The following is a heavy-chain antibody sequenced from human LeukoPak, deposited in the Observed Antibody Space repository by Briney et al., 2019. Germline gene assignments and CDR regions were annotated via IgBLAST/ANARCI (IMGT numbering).Heavy chain of an antibody. D-gene: IGHD3-9*01. V-gene: IGHV4-59*01. CDR2: IYYSGST. CDR1: SASISSYY. J-gene: IGHJ4*02. CDR3: ARARYYDTLTGYSSYFDY. Sequence: SETLSLTCTVSSASISSYYWSWIRQPPGKGLEWIANIYYSGSTNYNPSLKSRITISADTSKNQFSLKLSSVTAADTAVYYCARARYYDTLTGYSSYFDYWGQGTLVTVSS.